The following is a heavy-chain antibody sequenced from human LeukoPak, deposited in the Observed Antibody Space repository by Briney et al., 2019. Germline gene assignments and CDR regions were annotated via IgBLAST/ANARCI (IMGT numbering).Heavy chain of an antibody. J-gene: IGHJ6*02. CDR1: GYTFTGCY. D-gene: IGHD3-3*01. CDR2: INPNSGGT. Sequence: ASVKVSCKASGYTFTGCYMHWVRQAPGQGLEWMGWINPNSGGTNYAQKFQGRVTMTRDTSISTAYMELSRLRSDDTAVYYCARELRDYDFWSGKDYYYGMDVWGQGTTVTVSS. CDR3: ARELRDYDFWSGKDYYYGMDV. V-gene: IGHV1-2*02.